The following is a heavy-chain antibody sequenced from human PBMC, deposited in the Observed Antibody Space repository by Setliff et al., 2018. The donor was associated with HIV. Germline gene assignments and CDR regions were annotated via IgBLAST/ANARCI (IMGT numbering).Heavy chain of an antibody. CDR1: GYTFTTYD. Sequence: GASVKVSCKASGYTFTTYDITWVRQAPGQGLEWLGWISPYNGHTNFAQKFQGRVTMTEDTSTDTAYMELRSLRSEDTAVYYCSTSPRGLGVAATGRRYLHHWGQGTLVTVSS. D-gene: IGHD6-19*01. CDR3: STSPRGLGVAATGRRYLHH. V-gene: IGHV1-18*01. CDR2: ISPYNGHT. J-gene: IGHJ1*01.